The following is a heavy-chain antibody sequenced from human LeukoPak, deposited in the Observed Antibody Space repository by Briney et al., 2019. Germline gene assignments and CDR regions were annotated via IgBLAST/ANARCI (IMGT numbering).Heavy chain of an antibody. J-gene: IGHJ5*02. Sequence: GGSLRLSCAASGLTVSSNHMNWVRQPPGKGREWVSIIYSGGSTYYADSVKGRFTISRDNSKNTLYLQGNSLRAEDTAVYYCAKTYNNGFDPWGQGTLVTVSS. V-gene: IGHV3-53*01. CDR2: IYSGGST. CDR3: AKTYNNGFDP. CDR1: GLTVSSNH. D-gene: IGHD1-14*01.